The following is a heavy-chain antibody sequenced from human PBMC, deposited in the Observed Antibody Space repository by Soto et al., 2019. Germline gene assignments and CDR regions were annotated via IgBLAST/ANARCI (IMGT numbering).Heavy chain of an antibody. CDR1: GGTFSSYA. V-gene: IGHV1-69*13. Sequence: ASVKVSCKASGGTFSSYAISWVRQAPGQGLEWMGGIIPIFGTANYAQKFQGRVTITADESTSTAYMELSSLRSEDTAVYYCARDLTGYCSGGSCYGGYYYGMDVWGQGTTVTVSS. D-gene: IGHD2-15*01. CDR3: ARDLTGYCSGGSCYGGYYYGMDV. J-gene: IGHJ6*02. CDR2: IIPIFGTA.